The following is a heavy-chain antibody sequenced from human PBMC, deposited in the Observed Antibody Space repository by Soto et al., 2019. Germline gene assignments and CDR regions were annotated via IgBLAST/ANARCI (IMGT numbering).Heavy chain of an antibody. Sequence: PSQTLSLTCDISGDSVSTNSATWNWIRQSPSRGLEWLGRTYYRSKWYNDYAVSVKNRIIISPDTSNNQLSLQLNSVTPDDTTVYYWVRLIGNSWLDSRGQGTLVTVSS. V-gene: IGHV6-1*01. J-gene: IGHJ5*01. CDR3: VRLIGNSWLDS. CDR1: GDSVSTNSAT. CDR2: TYYRSKWYN. D-gene: IGHD2-8*01.